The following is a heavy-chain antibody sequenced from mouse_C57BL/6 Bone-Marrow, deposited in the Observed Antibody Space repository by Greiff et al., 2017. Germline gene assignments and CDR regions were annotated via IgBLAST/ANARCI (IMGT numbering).Heavy chain of an antibody. Sequence: QVQLQQSGPGLVQPSQSLSITCTVSGFSLTSYGVHWVRQSPGKGLEWLGVIWRGGSTDYNAAFMSRLSITKDNSKSQVFFKMNSLQADDTAIYYCAKKRGNDGYLAWFAYWGQGTVVTVSA. D-gene: IGHD2-3*01. J-gene: IGHJ3*01. CDR3: AKKRGNDGYLAWFAY. CDR2: IWRGGST. V-gene: IGHV2-5*01. CDR1: GFSLTSYG.